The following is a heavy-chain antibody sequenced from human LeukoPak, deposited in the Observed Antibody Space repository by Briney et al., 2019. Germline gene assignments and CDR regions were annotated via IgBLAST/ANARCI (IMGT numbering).Heavy chain of an antibody. Sequence: SETLSLTCTVSGGSISSAGYYWTWIRQHPGKGLEWIGYIYYSGSAYYSPSLKSRVTISLDTSKNQFSLNLSSVTAADTAVYYCAAYGLGSSRRFDPWGQGTLVTVSS. J-gene: IGHJ5*02. CDR3: AAYGLGSSRRFDP. CDR1: GGSISSAGYY. CDR2: IYYSGSA. V-gene: IGHV4-31*03. D-gene: IGHD3-10*01.